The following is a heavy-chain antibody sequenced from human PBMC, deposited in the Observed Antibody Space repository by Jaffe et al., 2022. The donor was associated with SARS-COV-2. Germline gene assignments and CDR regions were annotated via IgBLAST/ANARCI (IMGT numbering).Heavy chain of an antibody. D-gene: IGHD6-13*01. CDR1: GGSISSYY. CDR2: IYYSGST. J-gene: IGHJ2*01. Sequence: QVQLQESGPGLVKPSETLSLTCTVSGGSISSYYWSWIRQPPGKGLEWIGYIYYSGSTNYNPSLKSRVTISVDTSKNQFSLKLSSVTAADTAVYYCARDTRRGYSSSWFLPYWYFDLWGRGTLVTVSS. CDR3: ARDTRRGYSSSWFLPYWYFDL. V-gene: IGHV4-59*01.